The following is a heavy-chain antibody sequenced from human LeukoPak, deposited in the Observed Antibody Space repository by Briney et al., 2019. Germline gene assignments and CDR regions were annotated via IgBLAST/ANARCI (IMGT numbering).Heavy chain of an antibody. CDR1: GFTFSSYG. Sequence: GRSLRLSCAASGFTFSSYGMHWVRQAPGKGLEWVAVIWYDGSNKYYADSVKGRFTISRDNSKNTLYLQMNSLRAEDTAVYYCARHGIAAAGRVSFFDYWGQGTLVTVSS. V-gene: IGHV3-33*01. CDR3: ARHGIAAAGRVSFFDY. CDR2: IWYDGSNK. J-gene: IGHJ4*02. D-gene: IGHD6-13*01.